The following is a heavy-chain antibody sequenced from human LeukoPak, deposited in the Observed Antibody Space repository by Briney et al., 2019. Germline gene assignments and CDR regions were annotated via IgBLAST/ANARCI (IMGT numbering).Heavy chain of an antibody. V-gene: IGHV1-18*01. CDR1: GYTFTNYG. CDR2: ISAYNGNT. CDR3: ARPSGGTRTDYFDY. Sequence: GASVKVSCKASGYTFTNYGISWVQQAPGQGLEWMGWISAYNGNTNCAQKLQGRVTMTTDTSTSTAYMELRSLRSDDTAVYYCARPSGGTRTDYFDYWGQGTLVTVSS. D-gene: IGHD3-10*01. J-gene: IGHJ4*02.